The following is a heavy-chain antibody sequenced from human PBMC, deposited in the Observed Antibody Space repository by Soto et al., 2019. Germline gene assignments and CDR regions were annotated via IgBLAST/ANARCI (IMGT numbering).Heavy chain of an antibody. CDR1: GGSISSGGYY. J-gene: IGHJ6*02. CDR3: ARDSRRSNFSPYYYGMDV. Sequence: SETLSLTCTVSGGSISSGGYYWSWIRQHPGKGLEWIGYIYYSGSTYYNPSLRSRVTISVDTSKNQFSLKLSSVTAADTAVYYCARDSRRSNFSPYYYGMDVWGQGTTVTVSS. V-gene: IGHV4-31*03. CDR2: IYYSGST. D-gene: IGHD4-4*01.